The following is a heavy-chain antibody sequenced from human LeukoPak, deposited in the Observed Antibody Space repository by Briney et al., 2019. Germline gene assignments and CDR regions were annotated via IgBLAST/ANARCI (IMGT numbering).Heavy chain of an antibody. V-gene: IGHV1-2*06. J-gene: IGHJ4*02. CDR2: INPNSGGT. CDR3: ARSFFTSAIDY. D-gene: IGHD3-16*01. Sequence: ASVKVSCKASGYTFTGYYMHWVRQAPGQGLEWMGRINPNSGGTNYAQKFQGRVTMTRDTSISTASMELSGLRSDDPAVYYCARSFFTSAIDYWGQGPLVTVSS. CDR1: GYTFTGYY.